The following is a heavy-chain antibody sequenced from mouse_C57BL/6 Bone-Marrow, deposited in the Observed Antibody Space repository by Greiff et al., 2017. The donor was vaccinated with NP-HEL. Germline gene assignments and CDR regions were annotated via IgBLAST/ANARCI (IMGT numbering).Heavy chain of an antibody. V-gene: IGHV1-82*01. CDR3: ARERVTSLSYYFDY. D-gene: IGHD2-3*01. J-gene: IGHJ2*01. CDR1: GYAFSSSW. CDR2: IYPGDGDT. Sequence: VQLQQSGPELVKPGASVKISCKASGYAFSSSWMNWVKQRPGKGLEWIGRIYPGDGDTNYNGKFKGKATLTADKSSSTAYMQLSSLTSEDSAVYFCARERVTSLSYYFDYWGQGTTLTVSS.